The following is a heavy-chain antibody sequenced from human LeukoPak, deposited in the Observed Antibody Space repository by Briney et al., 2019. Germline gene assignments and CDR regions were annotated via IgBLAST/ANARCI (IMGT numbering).Heavy chain of an antibody. V-gene: IGHV1-69*13. D-gene: IGHD6-13*01. Sequence: SVKVSCKASGGTFSSYAISWVRQAPGQGLEWMGGIIPIFGTANYAQKFQGRVTITADESTSTAYMELSSLRSEDAAVYYCARATLTAAGTADYFDYWGQGTLVTVSS. CDR3: ARATLTAAGTADYFDY. J-gene: IGHJ4*02. CDR2: IIPIFGTA. CDR1: GGTFSSYA.